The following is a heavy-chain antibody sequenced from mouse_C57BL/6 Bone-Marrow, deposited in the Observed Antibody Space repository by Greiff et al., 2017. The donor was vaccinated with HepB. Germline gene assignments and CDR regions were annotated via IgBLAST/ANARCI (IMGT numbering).Heavy chain of an antibody. CDR1: GYTFTSYW. CDR2: IHPNSGST. Sequence: VQLKESGAELVKPGASVKLSCKASGYTFTSYWMHWVKQRPGQGLEWIGMIHPNSGSTNYNEKFKSKATLTVEKSSSTAYMQLSSLTSEESAVYYCARRGNRLRRAFDYWGQGTTLTVSS. D-gene: IGHD2-4*01. CDR3: ARRGNRLRRAFDY. V-gene: IGHV1-64*01. J-gene: IGHJ2*01.